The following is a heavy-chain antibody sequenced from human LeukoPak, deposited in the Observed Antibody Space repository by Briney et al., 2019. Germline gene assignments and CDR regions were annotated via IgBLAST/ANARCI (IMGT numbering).Heavy chain of an antibody. D-gene: IGHD6-13*01. CDR3: AKDLSHSSSWYALGFDY. CDR2: IYSGGST. CDR1: GFTFSTHG. V-gene: IGHV3-23*03. J-gene: IGHJ4*02. Sequence: GGSLRLSCGASGFTFSTHGMSWVRQAPGKGLEWVSVIYSGGSTYYADSVKGRFTISRDNSKNTLYLQMNSLRAEDTAVYYCAKDLSHSSSWYALGFDYWGQGTLVTVSS.